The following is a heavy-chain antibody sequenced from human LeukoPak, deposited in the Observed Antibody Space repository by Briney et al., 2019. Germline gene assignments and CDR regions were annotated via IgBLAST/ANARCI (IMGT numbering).Heavy chain of an antibody. CDR1: GYTFTRYG. CDR3: ARRGGDSWSYYYRTLNDY. J-gene: IGHJ4*02. V-gene: IGHV1-18*01. D-gene: IGHD1-26*01. Sequence: DSVKVSCKASGYTFTRYGINWVRQAPGQGLEWMGWISGYNEKTNYAQKFQGRVTMTTDTSTSTAYMELRSLRSDDTAVYYCARRGGDSWSYYYRTLNDYWGQGTLVTVSS. CDR2: ISGYNEKT.